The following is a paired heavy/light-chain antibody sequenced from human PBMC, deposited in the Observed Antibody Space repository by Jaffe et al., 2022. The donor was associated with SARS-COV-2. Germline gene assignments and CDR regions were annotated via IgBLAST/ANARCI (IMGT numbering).Light chain of an antibody. CDR3: AAWDDSLNGWV. CDR1: SSNIGGNT. J-gene: IGLJ3*02. V-gene: IGLV1-44*01. Sequence: QSVLTQPPSASGTPGQRVTISCSGSSSNIGGNTVNWYQQVPGTAPRLLIYSNNQRPSGVPDRFSGSKSGTSASLAISGLQSEDEGDYYCAAWDDSLNGWVFGGGTKLTVL. CDR2: SNN.
Heavy chain of an antibody. J-gene: IGHJ4*02. CDR2: TYHRSKWYS. CDR1: GDSVSSNTAA. CDR3: ARQQLDPWCFDY. D-gene: IGHD6-13*01. V-gene: IGHV6-1*01. Sequence: QVQLQQSGPGLVKPSQTLSVTCAISGDSVSSNTAAWNWIRQSPSRGLEWLGRTYHRSKWYSDYAVSVKSRININSDTSKNQFSLQLNSVTPEDTAVYYCARQQLDPWCFDYWGQGTLVTVSS.